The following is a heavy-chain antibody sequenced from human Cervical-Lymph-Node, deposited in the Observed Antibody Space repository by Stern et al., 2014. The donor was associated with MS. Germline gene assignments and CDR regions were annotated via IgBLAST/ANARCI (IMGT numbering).Heavy chain of an antibody. V-gene: IGHV3-33*01. Sequence: VQLVESGGGVVQPGRSLRLSCAASGFTFSNYGMHWVRQAPGKGLEWVAVICYDGSNKYYAASVKGRFTISSDNSKKTLYLQMNSLRAEDTAVYYCAREGGNTAKYFQHWGQGTLVTVSS. CDR1: GFTFSNYG. CDR2: ICYDGSNK. D-gene: IGHD4-23*01. CDR3: AREGGNTAKYFQH. J-gene: IGHJ1*01.